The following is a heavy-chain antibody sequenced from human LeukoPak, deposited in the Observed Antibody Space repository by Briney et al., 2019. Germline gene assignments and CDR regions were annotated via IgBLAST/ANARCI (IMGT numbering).Heavy chain of an antibody. CDR2: TNAGNGNT. Sequence: ASVKVSCKASGYTFTSYAMHWVRPAPGQRLEWMGWTNAGNGNTKYSQKFQGRVTITRDTSASTAYMELSSLRSEDTAVYYCARGRGYSGYDFSGMDVWGRGTTVTVSS. D-gene: IGHD5-12*01. V-gene: IGHV1-3*01. CDR3: ARGRGYSGYDFSGMDV. CDR1: GYTFTSYA. J-gene: IGHJ6*02.